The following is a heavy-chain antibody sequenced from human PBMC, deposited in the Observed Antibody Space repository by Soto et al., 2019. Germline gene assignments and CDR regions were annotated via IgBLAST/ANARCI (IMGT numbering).Heavy chain of an antibody. CDR1: GGSFSGYY. CDR3: ARGAASDY. Sequence: PSETLSLTCAVYGGSFSGYYWSWIRQPPGKGLEWIGEINHSGSTNYNPSLKSRVTISVDTSKNQFSLKLSSVTAADTAVYYCARGAASDYWGQGTLVTVSS. V-gene: IGHV4-34*01. J-gene: IGHJ4*02. CDR2: INHSGST. D-gene: IGHD6-13*01.